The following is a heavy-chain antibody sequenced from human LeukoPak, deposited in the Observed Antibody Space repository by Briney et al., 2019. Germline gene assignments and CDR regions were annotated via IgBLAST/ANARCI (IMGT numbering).Heavy chain of an antibody. J-gene: IGHJ3*02. CDR2: ISAYNGNT. D-gene: IGHD3-10*01. CDR3: ARDRIWFGEWAFDI. Sequence: GASVKVSCTASGYTFTSYGINWVRQAPGQGLEWMGWISAYNGNTNYAQKLQGRVTMTTDTSTGTAYMELRSLRSDDTAVYYCARDRIWFGEWAFDIWGQGTMVTVSS. V-gene: IGHV1-18*01. CDR1: GYTFTSYG.